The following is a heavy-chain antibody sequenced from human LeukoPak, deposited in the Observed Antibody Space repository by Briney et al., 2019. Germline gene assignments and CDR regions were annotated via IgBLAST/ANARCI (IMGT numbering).Heavy chain of an antibody. Sequence: GGSLRLSCAASGFTFSSYAMSWVRQAPGKGLEWVSAISGSGGSTYYADSVKGRFTISRDNSKNTLYLQMNSLIAEETAVYYCAKERFLCFGELFCYCDYWGQGTLVTVSS. CDR1: GFTFSSYA. CDR3: AKERFLCFGELFCYCDY. V-gene: IGHV3-23*01. CDR2: ISGSGGST. J-gene: IGHJ4*02. D-gene: IGHD3-10*01.